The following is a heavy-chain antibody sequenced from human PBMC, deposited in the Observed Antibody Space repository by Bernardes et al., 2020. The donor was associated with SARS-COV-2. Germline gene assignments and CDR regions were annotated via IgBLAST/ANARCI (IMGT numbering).Heavy chain of an antibody. CDR2: TVNRGNT. J-gene: IGHJ4*02. V-gene: IGHV4-59*01. Sequence: SETLSLNCTVSGGSISGYYSSWNRQAPEMRREWNGYTVNRGNTKFNTSLKSRVTISVDTSKNQFSLKVTSVTAADTAMYYCARHGAGEDSSYFDYWGRGTLVTVSS. D-gene: IGHD3-16*01. CDR3: ARHGAGEDSSYFDY. CDR1: GGSISGYY.